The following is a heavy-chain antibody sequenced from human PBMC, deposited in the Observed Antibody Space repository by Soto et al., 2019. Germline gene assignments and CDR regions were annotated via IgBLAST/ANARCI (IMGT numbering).Heavy chain of an antibody. CDR1: GGTFSSYA. CDR2: IIPIFGTA. J-gene: IGHJ6*02. D-gene: IGHD3-9*01. V-gene: IGHV1-69*13. CDR3: ARDGEVLRYFDWSPRYYYGMDV. Sequence: SVKVSCKASGGTFSSYAISWVRQAPGQGLEWMGGIIPIFGTANYAQKFQGRVTITADESTSTAYMELSSLRSEDTAVYYCARDGEVLRYFDWSPRYYYGMDVWGQGTTVTVSS.